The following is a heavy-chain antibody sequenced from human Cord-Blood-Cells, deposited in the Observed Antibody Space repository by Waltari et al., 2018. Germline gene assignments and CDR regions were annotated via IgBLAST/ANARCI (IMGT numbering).Heavy chain of an antibody. Sequence: QLQLQESGPGLVKPSETLSLTCTVSGGSISSSSYYWGWIRQPPGKGLEWIGSIYFSGDTYYNPSLKSRVTISVDTSKNQFSLKLSAVTAADTAVYYCARREGATSFDIWGQGTMVTVSS. CDR3: ARREGATSFDI. CDR2: IYFSGDT. J-gene: IGHJ3*02. V-gene: IGHV4-39*01. CDR1: GGSISSSSYY. D-gene: IGHD1-26*01.